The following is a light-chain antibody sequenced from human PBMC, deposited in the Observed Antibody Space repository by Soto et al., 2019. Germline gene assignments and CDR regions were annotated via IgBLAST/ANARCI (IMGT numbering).Light chain of an antibody. CDR1: QSVSSD. Sequence: EIVLTQSPPTLSLSPGETATFSCRASQSVSSDLVWYQQKPGQAPRLLIYDASNRDTGIPARFSGSGSGTDFTLTISSLEPEDFAVYYCQRRSNWPQLTFGGGTKVEIK. J-gene: IGKJ4*01. V-gene: IGKV3-11*01. CDR3: QRRSNWPQLT. CDR2: DAS.